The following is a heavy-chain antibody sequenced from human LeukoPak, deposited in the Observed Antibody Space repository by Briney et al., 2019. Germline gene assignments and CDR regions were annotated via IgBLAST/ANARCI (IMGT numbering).Heavy chain of an antibody. CDR2: INTNTGNP. CDR3: ARDLKIAAAGSFGY. Sequence: GASVKVSCKASGYTFTGYYMHWVRQAPGQGLEWMGWINTNTGNPTYAQGFTGRFVFSLDTSVSTAYLQISSLKAEDTAVYYCARDLKIAAAGSFGYWGQGTLVTVSS. V-gene: IGHV7-4-1*02. J-gene: IGHJ4*02. CDR1: GYTFTGYY. D-gene: IGHD6-13*01.